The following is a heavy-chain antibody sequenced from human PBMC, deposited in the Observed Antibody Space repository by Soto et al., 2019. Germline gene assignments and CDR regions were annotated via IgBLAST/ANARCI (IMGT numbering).Heavy chain of an antibody. D-gene: IGHD3-3*01. CDR3: ASSPVSYDFWSGTHYYFDY. CDR1: GFTFSDYY. Sequence: QVQLVESGGGLVKPGGSLRLSCAASGFTFSDYYMSWIRQAPGKGLEWVAYISSSSSYTNYADSVKGRFTISRDNAKNSLYLQMNSLRAEDTAVYYCASSPVSYDFWSGTHYYFDYWGQGTLVTVSS. J-gene: IGHJ4*02. V-gene: IGHV3-11*06. CDR2: ISSSSSYT.